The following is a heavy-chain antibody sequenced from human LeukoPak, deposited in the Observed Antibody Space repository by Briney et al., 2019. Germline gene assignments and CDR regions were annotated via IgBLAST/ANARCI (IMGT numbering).Heavy chain of an antibody. Sequence: PSETLSLTCTVSGGSISSYYWSWIRQPPGKGLEWIGYIYYSGSTNYNPSLKSRVTISVDTSKNQFSLKLSSVTAADTAVYYCARRSGGYYYGYFDYWGQGTLVTVSS. CDR1: GGSISSYY. V-gene: IGHV4-59*08. CDR2: IYYSGST. D-gene: IGHD3-22*01. CDR3: ARRSGGYYYGYFDY. J-gene: IGHJ4*02.